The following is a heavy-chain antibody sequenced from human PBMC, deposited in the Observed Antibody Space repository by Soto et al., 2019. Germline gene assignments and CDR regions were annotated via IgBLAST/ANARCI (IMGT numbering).Heavy chain of an antibody. J-gene: IGHJ6*02. CDR1: GYSFTSYW. CDR2: IDPSDSYT. D-gene: IGHD6-13*01. CDR3: ARRIAAAGPNYYYYGMDV. V-gene: IGHV5-10-1*01. Sequence: GESLKISCKGSGYSFTSYWISWVRQMPGKGLEWMGRIDPSDSYTNYSPSFQGHVTISADKSISTAYLQWSSLKASDTAMYYCARRIAAAGPNYYYYGMDVWGQGTTVTVSS.